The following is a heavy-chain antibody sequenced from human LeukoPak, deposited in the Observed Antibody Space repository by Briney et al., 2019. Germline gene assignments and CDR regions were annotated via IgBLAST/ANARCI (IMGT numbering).Heavy chain of an antibody. CDR1: GGTFSSYA. J-gene: IGHJ6*02. CDR2: IIPILGIA. CDR3: ARITQYYDFWSGYDTGPYYYGMDV. V-gene: IGHV1-69*04. Sequence: SVKVSCKASGGTFSSYAISWVRQAPGQGLEWMGRIIPILGIANYAQKFQGRVTITADKSTSTAYMELSSLRSEDTAVYYCARITQYYDFWSGYDTGPYYYGMDVRGQGTTVTVSS. D-gene: IGHD3-3*01.